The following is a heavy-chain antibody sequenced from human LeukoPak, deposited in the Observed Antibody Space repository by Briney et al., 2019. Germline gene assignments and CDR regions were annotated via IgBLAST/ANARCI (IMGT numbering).Heavy chain of an antibody. V-gene: IGHV3-7*01. CDR3: ARAGSNWNYVY. D-gene: IGHD1-7*01. CDR2: IKQDGSEK. Sequence: GGSLRLSCAASGFTFSIYSMNWVRQIPGKGLEWVANIKQDGSEKYYADALKGRFTISRDNTKNSLSLQMNSLIVEDTAVYYCARAGSNWNYVYWGQGTLVTVSS. J-gene: IGHJ4*02. CDR1: GFTFSIYS.